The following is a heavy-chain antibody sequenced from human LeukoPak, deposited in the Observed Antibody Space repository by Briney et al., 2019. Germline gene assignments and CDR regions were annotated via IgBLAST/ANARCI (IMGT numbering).Heavy chain of an antibody. CDR3: ARDHSSSWGWNWFDP. CDR2: INPNSGGT. Sequence: GASVRVSCKASGYTFTGYYMHWVRQAPGQGLEWMGWINPNSGGTNYAQKFQGWVTMTRDTSTSTVYMELSSLRSEDTAVYYCARDHSSSWGWNWFDPWGQGTLVTVSS. V-gene: IGHV1-2*04. D-gene: IGHD6-13*01. CDR1: GYTFTGYY. J-gene: IGHJ5*02.